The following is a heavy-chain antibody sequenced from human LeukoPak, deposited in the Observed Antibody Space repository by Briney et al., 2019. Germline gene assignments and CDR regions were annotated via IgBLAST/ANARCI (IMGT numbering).Heavy chain of an antibody. Sequence: SETLSLTCTVSGGSISSSSYYWGWIRQPPGKAPEWIGSVYYSGTTSYNPSLKSRVTISVDMSKNHFSLRLSSVTAEDTAVYYCARGSFLITFGGFIGWGQGTLVTVSS. CDR1: GGSISSSSYY. V-gene: IGHV4-39*02. D-gene: IGHD3-16*02. CDR3: ARGSFLITFGGFIG. J-gene: IGHJ4*02. CDR2: VYYSGTT.